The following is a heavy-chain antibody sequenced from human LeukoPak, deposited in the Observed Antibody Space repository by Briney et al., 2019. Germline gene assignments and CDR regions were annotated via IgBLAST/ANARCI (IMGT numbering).Heavy chain of an antibody. D-gene: IGHD3-10*01. CDR2: SQNSGCT. CDR1: GASLSSAHG. Sequence: SETLSLTCTVSGASLSSAHGWSWIRQPPGKGLEWIGYSQNSGCTNCNPSLKSRVTISADTSKNQFSLKLSSVTAADTAIYYCARDYSGSLDYWGQGILVTVTS. V-gene: IGHV4-61*01. CDR3: ARDYSGSLDY. J-gene: IGHJ4*02.